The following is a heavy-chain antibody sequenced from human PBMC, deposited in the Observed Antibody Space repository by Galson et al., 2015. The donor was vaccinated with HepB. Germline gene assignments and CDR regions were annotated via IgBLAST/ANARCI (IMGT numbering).Heavy chain of an antibody. CDR3: AKMGGLGYGMDV. J-gene: IGHJ6*02. CDR2: ISYDGSNK. Sequence: SLRLSCAASGFTFSSYGMHWVRQAPGKGLEWVAVISYDGSNKYYADSVKGRFTISRDNSKHTLYLQMNSLRAEDTAVYYCAKMGGLGYGMDVWGQGTTVTVSS. CDR1: GFTFSSYG. D-gene: IGHD3-16*01. V-gene: IGHV3-30*18.